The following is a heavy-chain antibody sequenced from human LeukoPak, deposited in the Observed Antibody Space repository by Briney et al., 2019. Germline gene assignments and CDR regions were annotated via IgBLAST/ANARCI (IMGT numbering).Heavy chain of an antibody. CDR3: ARVGSRLYYYGMDV. V-gene: IGHV3-23*01. J-gene: IGHJ6*02. CDR2: ISGSGGST. CDR1: GFTFSSYA. Sequence: PGGSLRLSCAASGFTFSSYAMSWVRQAPGKGLEWVSAISGSGGSTYYADSVKGRFTISRDNSKNTLYLQMNSLRAEDTAVYYCARVGSRLYYYGMDVWGQGTTVTVSS.